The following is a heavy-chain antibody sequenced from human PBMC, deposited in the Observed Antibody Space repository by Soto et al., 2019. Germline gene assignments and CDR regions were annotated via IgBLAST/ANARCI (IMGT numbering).Heavy chain of an antibody. Sequence: EVQLVESGGGLVKPGGSLRLSCAASGFTFSSYSMSWVRQAPGKGLEWVSAISSSSSYIYYADSVKGRFTISRDNAKNSLYLQMNSLRVEDTAVYYCGRVWCGGDCYPSGVYWYFDLWGRGTLVTVSS. D-gene: IGHD2-21*02. J-gene: IGHJ2*01. CDR3: GRVWCGGDCYPSGVYWYFDL. V-gene: IGHV3-21*01. CDR1: GFTFSSYS. CDR2: ISSSSSYI.